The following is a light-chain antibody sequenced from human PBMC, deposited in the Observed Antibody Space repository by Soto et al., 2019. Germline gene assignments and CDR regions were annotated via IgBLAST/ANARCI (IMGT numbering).Light chain of an antibody. Sequence: EIVMTPSPATPSVSPGERVTLSCRASQSVSSRLAWYHQKPGQSPRLLIYGASTRATGIPARFSGSGSGTEFTLTISSLQSEDFGLYYCHQYNNFWTFGQGTKVDIK. CDR3: HQYNNFWT. CDR2: GAS. V-gene: IGKV3-15*01. CDR1: QSVSSR. J-gene: IGKJ1*01.